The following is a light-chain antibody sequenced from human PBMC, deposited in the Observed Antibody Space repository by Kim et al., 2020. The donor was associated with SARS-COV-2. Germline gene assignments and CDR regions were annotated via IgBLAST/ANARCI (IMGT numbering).Light chain of an antibody. J-gene: IGKJ2*01. CDR3: QQYNRSPYT. CDR2: KAS. CDR1: QSISSW. Sequence: ASVGDRVTITCRASQSISSWLAWYQQKPGKAPKLLIYKASNLESGVPSRFSGSGSGTEFTLTISSLQPDDFATFYCQQYNRSPYTFGQGTKLEI. V-gene: IGKV1-5*03.